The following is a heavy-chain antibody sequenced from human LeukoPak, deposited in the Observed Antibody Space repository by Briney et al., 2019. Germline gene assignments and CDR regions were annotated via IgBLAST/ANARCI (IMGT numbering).Heavy chain of an antibody. D-gene: IGHD1-20*01. CDR3: ARDLTGTTYLDP. CDR2: ISSRGGTI. V-gene: IGHV3-48*03. Sequence: GGSLRLSCAASGFTFSSYEMNWVRQAPGKGLEWVSYISSRGGTIYYADSVKGRFTISRDNAKNSLYLQMNSLRAEDTAVYCCARDLTGTTYLDPWGQGTLVTVSS. J-gene: IGHJ5*02. CDR1: GFTFSSYE.